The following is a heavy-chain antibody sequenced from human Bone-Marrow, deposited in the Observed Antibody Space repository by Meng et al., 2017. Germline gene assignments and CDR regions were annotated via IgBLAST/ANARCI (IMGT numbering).Heavy chain of an antibody. CDR3: ARGLRAARPLLFGY. V-gene: IGHV4-34*01. CDR1: GGFFSGYY. CDR2: INHSGST. D-gene: IGHD6-6*01. J-gene: IGHJ4*02. Sequence: QQQLQQWGAGLFNASETLSLTCAVDGGFFSGYYWSWIRQPPGKGLEWIGEINHSGSTNYNPSLKSRVTISVDTSKNQFSLKLSSVTAADTAVYYCARGLRAARPLLFGYWGQGTLVTVSS.